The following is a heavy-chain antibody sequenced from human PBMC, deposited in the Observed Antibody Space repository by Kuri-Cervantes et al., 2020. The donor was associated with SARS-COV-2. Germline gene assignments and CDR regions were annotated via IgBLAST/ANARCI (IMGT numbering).Heavy chain of an antibody. CDR1: GYTFTSYY. J-gene: IGHJ4*02. CDR3: ARLFWNRGRSFDY. CDR2: INPSGGST. Sequence: ASVKVSCKASGYTFTSYYMHWVRQAPGQGLEWMGIINPSGGSTSYAQKFQGRVTMTTDTSTSTAYMELRSLRSDDTAVYYCARLFWNRGRSFDYWGQGTLVTVSS. V-gene: IGHV1-46*01. D-gene: IGHD3-3*01.